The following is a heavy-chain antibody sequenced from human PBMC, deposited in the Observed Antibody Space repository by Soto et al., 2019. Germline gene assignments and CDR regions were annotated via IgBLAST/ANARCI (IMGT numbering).Heavy chain of an antibody. D-gene: IGHD3-3*01. CDR3: AKDPTCYYFWKLGTYYYYGMVV. CDR2: ISYDGSNK. CDR1: GFTFSSYG. V-gene: IGHV3-30*18. Sequence: GGSLRLSCAASGFTFSSYGMHWVRQAPGKGLEWVAVISYDGSNKYYADSVKGRFTISRDNSKNTLYLQMNSLRAEDTAVYYCAKDPTCYYFWKLGTYYYYGMVVLGQGATVTVSS. J-gene: IGHJ6*02.